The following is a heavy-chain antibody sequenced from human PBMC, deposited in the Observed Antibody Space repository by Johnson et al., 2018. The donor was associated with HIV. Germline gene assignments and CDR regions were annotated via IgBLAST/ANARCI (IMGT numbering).Heavy chain of an antibody. CDR1: GFTFSSYG. V-gene: IGHV3-30*02. D-gene: IGHD3-22*01. CDR2: IRYDGNNK. J-gene: IGHJ3*02. CDR3: VKDVGNYWPDAFDI. Sequence: QVQLVESGGGVVQPGGSLRLSCAASGFTFSSYGMHWVRQAPVKGLEWVTFIRYDGNNKYYADSMRGRLTISRDNSKNTVYLQMNSLRTEDTAVYYCVKDVGNYWPDAFDIWGQGTLVTVSS.